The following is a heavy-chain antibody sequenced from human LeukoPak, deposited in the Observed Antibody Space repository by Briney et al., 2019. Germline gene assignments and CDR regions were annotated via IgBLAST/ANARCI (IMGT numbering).Heavy chain of an antibody. CDR3: AAILSGA. V-gene: IGHV1-24*01. CDR1: GGTFSSYA. D-gene: IGHD2-15*01. Sequence: ASVKVSCKASGGTFSSYAISWVRQAPGKGLEWMGGFDPEDGETIYAQKFQGRVTMTEDTSTDTAYMELSSLRSEDTAVYYCAAILSGAWGQGTLVTVSS. J-gene: IGHJ5*02. CDR2: FDPEDGET.